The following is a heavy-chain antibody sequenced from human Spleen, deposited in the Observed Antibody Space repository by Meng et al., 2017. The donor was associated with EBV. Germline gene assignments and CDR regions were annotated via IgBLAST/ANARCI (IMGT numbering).Heavy chain of an antibody. CDR3: ARQAWGGWEADF. V-gene: IGHV4-39*01. Sequence: LQAWGPGLVKPSETLSLTCTVSGGSISSSHYWGWIRQPPGKGLEWIGTIYYTGSTYYNSSLKSRVTISVDTSKSQFSLKLSSVAAADTAVYYCARQAWGGWEADFWGQGTLVTVSS. D-gene: IGHD6-19*01. CDR2: IYYTGST. J-gene: IGHJ4*02. CDR1: GGSISSSHY.